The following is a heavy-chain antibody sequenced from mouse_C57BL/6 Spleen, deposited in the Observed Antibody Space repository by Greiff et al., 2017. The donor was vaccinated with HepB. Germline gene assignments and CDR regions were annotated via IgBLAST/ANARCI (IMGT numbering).Heavy chain of an antibody. Sequence: VKLVESGPGLVQPSQSLSITCTVSGFSLTSYGVHWVRQSPGKGLEWLGVIWRGGSTDYNAAFMSRLSITKDNSKSQVFFKMNSLQADDTAIYYCAKKDGSSYPYAMDYWGQGTSVTVSS. CDR2: IWRGGST. CDR3: AKKDGSSYPYAMDY. CDR1: GFSLTSYG. V-gene: IGHV2-5*01. D-gene: IGHD1-1*01. J-gene: IGHJ4*01.